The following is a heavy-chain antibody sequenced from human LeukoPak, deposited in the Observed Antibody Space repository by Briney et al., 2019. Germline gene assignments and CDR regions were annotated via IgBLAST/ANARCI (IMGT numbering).Heavy chain of an antibody. CDR1: GFTFSSYA. D-gene: IGHD3-22*01. CDR2: ISGSGGST. J-gene: IGHJ5*02. Sequence: GGSLRLSCAASGFTFSSYAMSWVRQAPGKGLEWVSSISGSGGSTYYADSVKGRFTISRDNSKNTLYLQMNSLRADDTAVYYCAKHPDSSGYYVGWFDPWVQGTLVTVSS. CDR3: AKHPDSSGYYVGWFDP. V-gene: IGHV3-23*01.